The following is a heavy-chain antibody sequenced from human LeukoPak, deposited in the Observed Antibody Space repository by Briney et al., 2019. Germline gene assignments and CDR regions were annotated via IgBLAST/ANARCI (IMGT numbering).Heavy chain of an antibody. Sequence: SETLSLTCSVFGGSIRSYYWDWIRQPPGKGLEWIGYIYYSGSTNYNPSLKSRVTISVDTSKNQFSLKLSSVTAADTAVYYCARAETTGDYFDYWGQGTLVTVSS. D-gene: IGHD4-17*01. CDR1: GGSIRSYY. J-gene: IGHJ4*02. CDR3: ARAETTGDYFDY. CDR2: IYYSGST. V-gene: IGHV4-59*01.